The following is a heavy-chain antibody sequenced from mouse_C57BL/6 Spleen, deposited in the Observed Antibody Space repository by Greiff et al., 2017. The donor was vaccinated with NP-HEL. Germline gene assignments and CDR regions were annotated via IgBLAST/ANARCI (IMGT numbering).Heavy chain of an antibody. CDR3: TRDRAGTDYFDY. D-gene: IGHD3-1*01. V-gene: IGHV5-9-1*02. CDR1: GFTFSSYA. CDR2: ISSGGDYI. Sequence: EVKVVESGEGLVKPGGSLKLSCAASGFTFSSYAMSWVRQTPEKRLEWVAYISSGGDYIYYADTVKGRFTISRDNARNTLYLQMSSLKSEDTAMYYCTRDRAGTDYFDYWGQGTTLTVSS. J-gene: IGHJ2*01.